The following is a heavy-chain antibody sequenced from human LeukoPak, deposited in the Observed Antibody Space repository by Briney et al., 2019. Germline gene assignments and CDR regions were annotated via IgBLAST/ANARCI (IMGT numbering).Heavy chain of an antibody. J-gene: IGHJ5*02. CDR2: MNPNSGNT. CDR1: GYTFTSYD. CDR3: ARVAAAGTQAWFDP. Sequence: ASVKVSCKASGYTFTSYDINWVRQATGQGLEWMGWMNPNSGNTGYAQKFQGRVTMTRNTSISTAYMELSSLRSEDTAVYYCARVAAAGTQAWFDPWGQGTLVTVSS. V-gene: IGHV1-8*01. D-gene: IGHD6-13*01.